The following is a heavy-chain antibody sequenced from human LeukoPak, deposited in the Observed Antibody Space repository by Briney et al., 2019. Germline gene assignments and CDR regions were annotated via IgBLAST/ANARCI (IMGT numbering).Heavy chain of an antibody. J-gene: IGHJ3*01. CDR2: ISGSGGST. D-gene: IGHD6-19*01. CDR3: AKGGLIAVAGFY. CDR1: GFTFSSYA. V-gene: IGHV3-23*01. Sequence: GGSLRLSCAASGFTFSSYAMSWVRQAPGKGLEWVSAISGSGGSTYYADSVKGRFTISRDNSKNTLYLQMSSLRAEDTAVYYCAKGGLIAVAGFYWGQGTMVTVSS.